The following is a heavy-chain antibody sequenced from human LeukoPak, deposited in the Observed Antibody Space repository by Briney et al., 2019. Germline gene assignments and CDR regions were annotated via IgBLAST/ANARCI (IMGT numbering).Heavy chain of an antibody. D-gene: IGHD6-13*01. V-gene: IGHV3-23*01. CDR2: ITGSGGNT. J-gene: IGHJ6*02. CDR3: AKAASSSWPSYYYGMDV. CDR1: GFTFSSYA. Sequence: PGGSLRLSCAASGFTFSSYAMSWVRQAPGKGLEWVSVITGSGGNTYYADSVKGRFTISKDNSKNTVHLQMSSLRVDDTAVYYCAKAASSSWPSYYYGMDVWGQGTTVTVSS.